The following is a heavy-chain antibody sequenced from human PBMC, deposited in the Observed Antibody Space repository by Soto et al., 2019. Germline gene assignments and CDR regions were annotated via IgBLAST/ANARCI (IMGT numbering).Heavy chain of an antibody. CDR3: ARSKGVDIVATSPMDY. V-gene: IGHV1-3*01. Sequence: GASVKVSCKASGYTFTSYAMHWVRQAPGQRLEWMGWINAGNGNTKYSQKFQGRVTITRDTSASSAYMELSSLRSEDTAVYYCARSKGVDIVATSPMDYWGQGTLVTVSS. CDR1: GYTFTSYA. D-gene: IGHD5-12*01. CDR2: INAGNGNT. J-gene: IGHJ4*02.